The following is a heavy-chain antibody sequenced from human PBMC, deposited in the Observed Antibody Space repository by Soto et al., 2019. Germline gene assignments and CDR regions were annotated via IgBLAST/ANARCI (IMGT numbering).Heavy chain of an antibody. CDR1: GVTFSSYA. CDR3: AKAWYYFDS. J-gene: IGHJ4*02. V-gene: IGHV3-23*01. CDR2: ISGSGGST. Sequence: EVQLLESGGGLVQPGGSLRLSCAASGVTFSSYAMSWVRQAPGKGLEWVSAISGSGGSTYYADSVKGRFTISRDNSKNTRYLHMNSLRAEDTDVYYCAKAWYYFDSWGQGTLVTVSS.